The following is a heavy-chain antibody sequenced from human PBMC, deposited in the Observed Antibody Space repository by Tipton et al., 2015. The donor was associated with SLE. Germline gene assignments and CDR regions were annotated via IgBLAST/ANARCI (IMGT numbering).Heavy chain of an antibody. CDR3: ARGYYDSSGLNWFDP. Sequence: TLSLTCTVSGGSISTYYWTWIRQPAGKALEWIGRIYKSGSTTYNPSLKSRVTMSVDTSKNQFSLRLTSVTAVDTAMYYCARGYYDSSGLNWFDPWGQGTLVTVSS. J-gene: IGHJ5*02. D-gene: IGHD3-22*01. CDR1: GGSISTYY. V-gene: IGHV4-4*07. CDR2: IYKSGST.